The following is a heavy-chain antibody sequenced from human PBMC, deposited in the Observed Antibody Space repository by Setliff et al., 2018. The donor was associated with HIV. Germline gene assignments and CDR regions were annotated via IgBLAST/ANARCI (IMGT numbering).Heavy chain of an antibody. V-gene: IGHV3-23*01. CDR3: ARDPYPYFDYGDWYFDL. J-gene: IGHJ2*01. CDR1: GFTFSTYA. D-gene: IGHD4-17*01. CDR2: ISGSGDTT. Sequence: PGGSLRLSCAASGFTFSTYAMTWVRQAPGRGLEWVSVISGSGDTTYYSDSVKGRFTISRDNSKNTVYLQMSSLRADDTAVYYCARDPYPYFDYGDWYFDLWGRGTLVTSPQ.